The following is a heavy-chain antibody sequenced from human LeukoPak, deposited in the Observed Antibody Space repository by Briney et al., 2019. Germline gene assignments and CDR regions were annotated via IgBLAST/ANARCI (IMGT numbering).Heavy chain of an antibody. V-gene: IGHV4-30-4*07. J-gene: IGHJ4*02. CDR2: IYYSGST. D-gene: IGHD6-13*01. CDR3: ARGKRIAAAPFLYYFDY. CDR1: GGSISSGGYS. Sequence: PSETLSLTCAVSGGSISSGGYSWSWIRQPPWKGLEWLGYIYYSGSTDYNPSLNSRVTISVDTSKNQFSLKLSSVTAADTAVYYCARGKRIAAAPFLYYFDYWGQGTLVTVSS.